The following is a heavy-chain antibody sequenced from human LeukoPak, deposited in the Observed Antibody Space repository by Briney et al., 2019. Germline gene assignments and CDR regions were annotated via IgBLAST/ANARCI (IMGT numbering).Heavy chain of an antibody. CDR1: GFTFSGAW. CDR2: IRSNSDGGTP. J-gene: IGHJ3*01. D-gene: IGHD3-10*01. V-gene: IGHV3-15*01. Sequence: GGSLRLSCATSGFTFSGAWMSWVRQAPGRGLEMVGRIRSNSDGGTPDYAASVKGRFTVSRDDSKNTLYLQMNSLKTEDTAVYYCTACDWWFGECDAWGQGTMVTVSS. CDR3: TACDWWFGECDA.